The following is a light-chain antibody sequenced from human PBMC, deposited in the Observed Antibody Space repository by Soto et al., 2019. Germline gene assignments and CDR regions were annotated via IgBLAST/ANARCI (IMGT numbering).Light chain of an antibody. J-gene: IGLJ1*01. V-gene: IGLV2-11*01. CDR1: SSDVGGYNY. CDR3: CSYAGSHTYV. Sequence: QSALTQPRSVSGSPGQSVTISCTGTSSDVGGYNYVSWYQQHPGKAPKLMIYDVSKRPSGVPDRVSGSKSGNTASLTISGLQAEDEADYYCCSYAGSHTYVFGTGTKVTVL. CDR2: DVS.